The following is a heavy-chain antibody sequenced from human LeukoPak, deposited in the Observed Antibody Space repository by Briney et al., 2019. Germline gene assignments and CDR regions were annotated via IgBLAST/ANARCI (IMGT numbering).Heavy chain of an antibody. CDR1: GGSISSYY. CDR2: IYYSGST. J-gene: IGHJ4*02. CDR3: ASGLCPYAFDY. Sequence: SETLSLTCTVSGGSISSYYWSWIRQPPGKGLEWIGYIYYSGSTNYNPSLKSRVTISVDTSKNQFSLKLSSVTAADTAVYYCASGLCPYAFDYWGQGTLVTVSS. D-gene: IGHD2-21*01. V-gene: IGHV4-59*01.